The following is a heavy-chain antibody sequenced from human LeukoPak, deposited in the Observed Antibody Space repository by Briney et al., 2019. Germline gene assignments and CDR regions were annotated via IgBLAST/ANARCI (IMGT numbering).Heavy chain of an antibody. V-gene: IGHV4-39*05. J-gene: IGHJ5*02. D-gene: IGHD2-2*01. CDR2: IYYSGST. CDR1: GDSVSSGSFY. CDR3: AGGLGYCASASCLNWFDP. Sequence: SETPSLTCTVSGDSVSSGSFYWGWIRQPPGKVLEWIGNIYYSGSTYYNPSLKSRVTISVDTSKNQFSLKLTSVTAADTAVYYCAGGLGYCASASCLNWFDPWGQGTLVTVSS.